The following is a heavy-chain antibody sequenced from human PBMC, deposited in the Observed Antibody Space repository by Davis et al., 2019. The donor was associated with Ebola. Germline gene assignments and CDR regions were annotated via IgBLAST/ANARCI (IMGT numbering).Heavy chain of an antibody. D-gene: IGHD4-11*01. CDR3: ARGPTVNGLDY. J-gene: IGHJ4*02. Sequence: SETLSLTCAVYGGSFSGYYWSWIRQPPGKGLEWIGEINHSGSTNYNPSLKSRVTISVDTSKNQFSLKLSSVTAADTAVYYCARGPTVNGLDYWGQGTLVTVPS. CDR2: INHSGST. CDR1: GGSFSGYY. V-gene: IGHV4-34*01.